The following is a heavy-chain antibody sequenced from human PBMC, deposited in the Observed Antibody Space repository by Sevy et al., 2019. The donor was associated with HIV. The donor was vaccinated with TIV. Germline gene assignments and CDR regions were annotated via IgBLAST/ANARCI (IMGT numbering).Heavy chain of an antibody. Sequence: GGSLRLSCAASGFTFSDYPMNWIRQTPGKGLEWVSYISGGSGTISYANSMKGRFTISRDNTKNSLYLQMNSLRAEDTAVYYCTRRAISTFTYNAFDFWGQGTMVTVSS. CDR1: GFTFSDYP. V-gene: IGHV3-11*01. CDR3: TRRAISTFTYNAFDF. CDR2: ISGGSGTI. D-gene: IGHD3-3*01. J-gene: IGHJ3*01.